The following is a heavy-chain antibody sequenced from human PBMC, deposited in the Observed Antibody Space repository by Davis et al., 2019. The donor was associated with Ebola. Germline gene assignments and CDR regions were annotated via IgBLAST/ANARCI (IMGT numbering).Heavy chain of an antibody. CDR3: AREGGYCSSTNCRSSWKGAFDI. D-gene: IGHD2-2*01. J-gene: IGHJ3*02. V-gene: IGHV1-18*04. CDR2: ISVYNGNT. CDR1: GYTFTSYG. Sequence: AASVKVSCKASGYTFTSYGISWVRQAPGQGLEWMGWISVYNGNTNYAQKLQGRVTMTTDTSTNTAYMELRSLRFDDTAVYYCAREGGYCSSTNCRSSWKGAFDIWGQGTMVTVSS.